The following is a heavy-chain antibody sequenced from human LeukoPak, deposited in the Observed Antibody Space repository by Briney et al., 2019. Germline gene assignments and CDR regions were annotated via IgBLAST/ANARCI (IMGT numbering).Heavy chain of an antibody. Sequence: GGSLRLSCVASGFTFSSYSMNWVRQAPGKGLEWLSYISDGSSTIYYADSVKGRFTISRDNAKNSLYLQMNSLRAEDTALYHCARLLRRDGYNSGGYDAFDIWGQGTMVTVSS. CDR2: ISDGSSTI. CDR3: ARLLRRDGYNSGGYDAFDI. D-gene: IGHD5-24*01. V-gene: IGHV3-48*01. CDR1: GFTFSSYS. J-gene: IGHJ3*02.